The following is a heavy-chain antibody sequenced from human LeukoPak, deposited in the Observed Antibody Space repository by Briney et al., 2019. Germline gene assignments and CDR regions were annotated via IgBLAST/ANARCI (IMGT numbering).Heavy chain of an antibody. V-gene: IGHV1-46*01. CDR1: GYTFTSYY. CDR3: ARTAGTWDFDY. CDR2: INPSGGST. Sequence: ASVKVSCKASGYTFTSYYMHWVRQAPGQGLEWMGIINPSGGSTSYAQKFQGRVTMTRDTSTSTVYMELSSLRSEDTAVHYCARTAGTWDFDYWGQGTLVTVSS. D-gene: IGHD6-19*01. J-gene: IGHJ4*02.